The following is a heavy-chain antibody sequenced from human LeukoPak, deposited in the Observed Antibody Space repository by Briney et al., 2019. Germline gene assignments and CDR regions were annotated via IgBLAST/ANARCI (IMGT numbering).Heavy chain of an antibody. D-gene: IGHD1-26*01. CDR1: GGSISSYY. V-gene: IGHV4-59*01. CDR2: IYYSGST. Sequence: SEILSLTCTVSGGSISSYYWSWIRQPPGKGLEWIGYIYYSGSTTYNRAIKLRGTISVDTSKNQFSLKLSSVTAADTAVYYCARFRSSRPPAGGSYAYYFDYWGQGTLVTVSS. CDR3: ARFRSSRPPAGGSYAYYFDY. J-gene: IGHJ4*02.